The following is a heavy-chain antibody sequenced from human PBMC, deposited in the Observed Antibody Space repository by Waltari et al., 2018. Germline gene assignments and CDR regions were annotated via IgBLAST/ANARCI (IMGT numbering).Heavy chain of an antibody. CDR3: ARDRSRVTGAFDI. V-gene: IGHV4-31*03. Sequence: QVQLQESGPGLVKPSQTLSLTCTVSGGSISSGGYYWSWIRQHPGKGLEWIGYIYYSGSTYYNPSLKSRVTISVDTSKNQCSLKLSSVTAADTAVYYCARDRSRVTGAFDIWGQGTMVTVSS. CDR1: GGSISSGGYY. J-gene: IGHJ3*02. D-gene: IGHD2-21*02. CDR2: IYYSGST.